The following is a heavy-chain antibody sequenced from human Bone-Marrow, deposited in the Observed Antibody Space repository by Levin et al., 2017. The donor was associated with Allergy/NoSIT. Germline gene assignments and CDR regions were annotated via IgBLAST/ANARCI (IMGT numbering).Heavy chain of an antibody. V-gene: IGHV4-61*01. D-gene: IGHD1-26*01. Sequence: PSETLSLTCTVSGGSVSSGSYYWSWIRQPPGKALEWIGYIYYSGSTNYNPSLKSRVTISVDTSKNQFSLKLSSVTAADTAVYYCARDDIGTQSGSYFSRYYYYYGMDVWGQGTTVTVSS. CDR1: GGSVSSGSYY. CDR3: ARDDIGTQSGSYFSRYYYYYGMDV. J-gene: IGHJ6*02. CDR2: IYYSGST.